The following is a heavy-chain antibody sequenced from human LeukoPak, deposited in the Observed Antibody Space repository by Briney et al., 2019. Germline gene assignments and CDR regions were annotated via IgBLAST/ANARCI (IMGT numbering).Heavy chain of an antibody. CDR1: GGSFSGYY. J-gene: IGHJ4*02. CDR2: INHSGST. CDR3: ARDRIIAVAGTGDDY. D-gene: IGHD6-19*01. V-gene: IGHV4-34*01. Sequence: PSETLSLTCAVYGGSFSGYYWSWIRQPPGKGLEWIGEINHSGSTNYNPSLKSRVTISVDTSKNQFSLKLSSVTAADTAVYYCARDRIIAVAGTGDDYWGQGTLGTVSS.